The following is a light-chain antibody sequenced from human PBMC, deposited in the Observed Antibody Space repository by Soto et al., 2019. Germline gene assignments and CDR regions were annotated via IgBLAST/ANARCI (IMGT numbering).Light chain of an antibody. V-gene: IGLV2-23*02. Sequence: QSALTQPASVSGSPGQSITISCTGTSSDVGSYNLVSWYQHYPGKVPKVIISEVTKRPSGVSNRFSGSKSGNTASLTISGLQADDEADYYCCSYADGTTWVFGGGTKVTVL. CDR2: EVT. CDR1: SSDVGSYNL. J-gene: IGLJ3*02. CDR3: CSYADGTTWV.